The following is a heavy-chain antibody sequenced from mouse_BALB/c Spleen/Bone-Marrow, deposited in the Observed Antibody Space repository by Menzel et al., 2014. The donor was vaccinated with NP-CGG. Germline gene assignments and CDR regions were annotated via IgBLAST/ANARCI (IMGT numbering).Heavy chain of an antibody. V-gene: IGHV4-1*02. D-gene: IGHD1-1*01. CDR1: GFDFSRYW. CDR3: ARPDYYGYLNY. Sequence: VQLKESGGGLVQPGGSLKLSCAASGFDFSRYWMSWVRQAPGKGLEWIGETNPDSSTINYTPSLKDKFIISRDNAKNTLYLRLNKVRSEDTALYYCARPDYYGYLNYWGQGTTLTVSS. CDR2: TNPDSSTI. J-gene: IGHJ2*01.